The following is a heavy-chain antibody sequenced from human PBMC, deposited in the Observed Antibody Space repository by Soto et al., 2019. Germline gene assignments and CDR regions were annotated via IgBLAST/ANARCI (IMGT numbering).Heavy chain of an antibody. V-gene: IGHV1-8*01. J-gene: IGHJ6*03. CDR1: GYTFTSYD. Sequence: QVQLVQSGAEVKKPGASVKVSCKASGYTFTSYDINWVRQATGQGLEWMGWMNPNSGNTGYAQKFQGRVTMTRNTAISTAYMELSSLRSEDTAVYYCARGLSKITMVRRRGSYYYMDVWGKGTTVTVSS. CDR2: MNPNSGNT. CDR3: ARGLSKITMVRRRGSYYYMDV. D-gene: IGHD3-10*01.